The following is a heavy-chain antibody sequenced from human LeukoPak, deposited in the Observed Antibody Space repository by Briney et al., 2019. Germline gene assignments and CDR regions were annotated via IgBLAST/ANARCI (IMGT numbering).Heavy chain of an antibody. V-gene: IGHV4-59*06. CDR2: IYYSGST. D-gene: IGHD3-22*01. Sequence: SETLSLTCTVSGGSISSYYWSWIRQHPGKGLEWSGYIYYSGSTYYNPSLKSRVTISVDTSKNQFSLKLSSVTAADTAVYYCARAGDSWYFDLWGRGTLVTVSS. J-gene: IGHJ2*01. CDR1: GGSISSYY. CDR3: ARAGDSWYFDL.